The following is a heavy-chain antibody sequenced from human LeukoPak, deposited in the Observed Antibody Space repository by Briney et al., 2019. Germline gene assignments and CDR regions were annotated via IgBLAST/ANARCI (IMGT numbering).Heavy chain of an antibody. CDR3: ATVNRRGRWLRFLGHYYYMDV. Sequence: ATVKISCKASGYTFTDYYMHWVQQAPGKGLEWMGRVDPEDGETIYAEKFQGRVTITADASTDTAYMELSSLRSEGTAVYYCATVNRRGRWLRFLGHYYYMDVWGKGTTVTVSS. D-gene: IGHD3-3*01. CDR1: GYTFTDYY. V-gene: IGHV1-69-2*01. J-gene: IGHJ6*03. CDR2: VDPEDGET.